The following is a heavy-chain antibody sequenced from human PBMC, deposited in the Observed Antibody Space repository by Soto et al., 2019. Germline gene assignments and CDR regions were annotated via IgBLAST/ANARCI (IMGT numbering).Heavy chain of an antibody. CDR1: AYTLTDLA. CDR2: FDPEDGET. V-gene: IGHV1-24*01. Sequence: ASVNVSCKVSAYTLTDLAVQWVRQAPGKGLEWMGGFDPEDGETIYAQKFQGRVTMTEDTATDTAYMELSSLRSEDTAVYYCATHRSGRFLEWLPEGSLGYWGQGTLVPVSS. CDR3: ATHRSGRFLEWLPEGSLGY. D-gene: IGHD3-3*01. J-gene: IGHJ4*02.